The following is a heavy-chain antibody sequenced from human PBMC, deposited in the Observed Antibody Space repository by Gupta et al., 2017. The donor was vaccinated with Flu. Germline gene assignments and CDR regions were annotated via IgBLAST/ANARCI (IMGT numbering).Heavy chain of an antibody. CDR1: SGSISSSSYY. Sequence: QLQLQESGPGLVKPSETLSLTCTVSSGSISSSSYYWGWIRQPPGKGLEWIGSIYYSGSTYYKPSLKSRVTISVDTSKNQFSLKLSSVTAADTAVYYCARERGNGYYVNWGQGTLVTVSS. CDR3: ARERGNGYYVN. D-gene: IGHD1-7*01. J-gene: IGHJ4*02. CDR2: IYYSGST. V-gene: IGHV4-39*02.